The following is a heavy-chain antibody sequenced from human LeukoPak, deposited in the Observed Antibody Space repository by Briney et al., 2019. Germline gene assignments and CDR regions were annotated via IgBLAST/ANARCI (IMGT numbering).Heavy chain of an antibody. Sequence: SETLSLTCAVYGGSFSGYYWSWIRQPPGKGLEWIGEINHSGSTNYNPSLKSRVTISVDTSKNQFSLKLSSVTAADTAVYYCARIATYYYDSSGYPPGSYFDYRGQGTLVTVSS. CDR3: ARIATYYYDSSGYPPGSYFDY. D-gene: IGHD3-22*01. CDR1: GGSFSGYY. V-gene: IGHV4-34*01. J-gene: IGHJ4*02. CDR2: INHSGST.